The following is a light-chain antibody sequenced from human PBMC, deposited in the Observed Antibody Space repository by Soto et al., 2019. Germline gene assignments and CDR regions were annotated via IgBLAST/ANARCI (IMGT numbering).Light chain of an antibody. CDR3: QQYGRSPFT. CDR1: QSVSSSY. CDR2: GAS. Sequence: EIVLTQSPGTLSLSPGERATLSCRASQSVSSSYLAWYQQKPGQAPRLLIYGASSRATGIPGRFSVSGSGTDFTLTISRLEPEDFAVYYCQQYGRSPFTFGPGTKVDIK. J-gene: IGKJ3*01. V-gene: IGKV3-20*01.